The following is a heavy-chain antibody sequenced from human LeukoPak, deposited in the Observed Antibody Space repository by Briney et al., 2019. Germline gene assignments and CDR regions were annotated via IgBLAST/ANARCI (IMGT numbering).Heavy chain of an antibody. D-gene: IGHD3-22*01. CDR2: IYSGGST. V-gene: IGHV3-66*01. J-gene: IGHJ3*02. Sequence: GGSLRLSCAASGFTVSSNYMSWVRQAPWKGLEWVSVIYSGGSTYYADSVKGRFTISRDNSKNTLYLQMNSLRAEDTAVYYCARVPDSSGYYGDAFDIWGQGTMVTVSS. CDR1: GFTVSSNY. CDR3: ARVPDSSGYYGDAFDI.